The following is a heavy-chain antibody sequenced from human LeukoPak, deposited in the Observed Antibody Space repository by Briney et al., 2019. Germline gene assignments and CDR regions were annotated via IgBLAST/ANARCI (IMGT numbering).Heavy chain of an antibody. V-gene: IGHV1-24*01. Sequence: EASVNDSREVSRYTLTELSMHGVRPAPGKGLEWMGGLDPEEGETHYAQNLQGRVTMSQDTSTDTAYMELISLRSEDTAVYYCATEYSGYDGDHAFDIWGQGTMVTVSS. CDR3: ATEYSGYDGDHAFDI. CDR1: RYTLTELS. J-gene: IGHJ3*02. CDR2: LDPEEGET. D-gene: IGHD5-12*01.